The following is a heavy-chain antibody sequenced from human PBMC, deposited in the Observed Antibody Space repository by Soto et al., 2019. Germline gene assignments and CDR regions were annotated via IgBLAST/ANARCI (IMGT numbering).Heavy chain of an antibody. CDR2: IYYSGST. CDR3: ARLCSGYSYGCYDY. J-gene: IGHJ4*02. Sequence: PSETLSLTCTVSGGSISSGGYYWSWIRQHPGKGLEWIGYIYYSGSTYYNTSLKSRVTISVDTSKNQFSLKLSSVTAADTTVYYCARLCSGYSYGCYDYWGQGTLVTVSS. V-gene: IGHV4-31*03. D-gene: IGHD5-18*01. CDR1: GGSISSGGYY.